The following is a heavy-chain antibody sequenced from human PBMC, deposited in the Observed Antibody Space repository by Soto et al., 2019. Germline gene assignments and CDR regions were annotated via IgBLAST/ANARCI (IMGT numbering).Heavy chain of an antibody. CDR2: ISGSGGST. CDR1: GFTFSSYA. V-gene: IGHV3-23*01. D-gene: IGHD3-22*01. J-gene: IGHJ4*02. Sequence: LRLSCAASGFTFSSYAMSWVRQAPGKGLEWVSAISGSGGSTYYADSVKGRFTISRDNSKNTLYLQMNSLRAEDTAVYYCAISSGSGYYYTYFDYWGQGTLVTVSS. CDR3: AISSGSGYYYTYFDY.